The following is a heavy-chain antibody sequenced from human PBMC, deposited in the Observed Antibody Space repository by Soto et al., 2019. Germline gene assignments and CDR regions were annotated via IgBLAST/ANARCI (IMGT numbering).Heavy chain of an antibody. CDR3: TTNPGYSSSWWIDY. Sequence: VQLVESGGGLVKHGGSLRLSCAASGFTFSNAWMNWVRQAPGKGLEWVGRIKSKTDGGTTDYAAPVKGRFTISRDDSKNTLYLQMNSLKTEDTAVYYCTTNPGYSSSWWIDYWGQGTLVTVSS. CDR2: IKSKTDGGTT. CDR1: GFTFSNAW. V-gene: IGHV3-15*07. D-gene: IGHD6-13*01. J-gene: IGHJ4*02.